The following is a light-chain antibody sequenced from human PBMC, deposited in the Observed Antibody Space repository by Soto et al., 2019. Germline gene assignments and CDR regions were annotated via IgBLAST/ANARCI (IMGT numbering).Light chain of an antibody. J-gene: IGKJ3*01. CDR2: KAS. CDR1: QSISSW. V-gene: IGKV1-5*03. Sequence: DIQMTQSPSTLSASVGDRVTITCRASQSISSWLAWYQQKPGKAPKLLTYKASSLESGVPSRFSGSGSVTEFTLTISSLQPDDFATYYCQQSFTFGPGTKVDIK. CDR3: QQSFT.